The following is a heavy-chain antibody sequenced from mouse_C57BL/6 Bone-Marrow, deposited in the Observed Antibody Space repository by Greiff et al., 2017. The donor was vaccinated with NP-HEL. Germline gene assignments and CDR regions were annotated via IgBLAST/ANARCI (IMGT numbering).Heavy chain of an antibody. V-gene: IGHV3-6*01. CDR2: ISYDGSN. Sequence: DVQLQESGPGLVKPSQSLSLTRPVTGYSITSGYYWNWIRQFSGNKLEWMGYISYDGSNNYNPSLKNRISITRDTSKNQFFLKLNSVTTEDTATYYCARDHYGSSYWYFDVWGTGTTVTVSS. CDR3: ARDHYGSSYWYFDV. D-gene: IGHD1-1*01. CDR1: GYSITSGYY. J-gene: IGHJ1*03.